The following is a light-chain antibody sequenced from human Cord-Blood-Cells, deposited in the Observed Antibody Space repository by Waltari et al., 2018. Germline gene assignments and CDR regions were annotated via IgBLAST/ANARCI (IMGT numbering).Light chain of an antibody. CDR2: DAS. V-gene: IGKV3-11*01. CDR3: QQRSNWPPT. Sequence: EIVLTQSPATLSLSPGERATLPCRASQSVSSYLAWYQQKPVQPPRLLIYDASNRATGIPARFSGSGSGTDFTLTISSLEPEDFAVYYCQQRSNWPPTFGGGTKVEIK. J-gene: IGKJ4*01. CDR1: QSVSSY.